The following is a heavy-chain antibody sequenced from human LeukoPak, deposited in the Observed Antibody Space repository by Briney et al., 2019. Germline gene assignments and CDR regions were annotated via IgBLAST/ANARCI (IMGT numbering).Heavy chain of an antibody. D-gene: IGHD6-19*01. CDR1: GXSINSSNDY. V-gene: IGHV4-39*01. CDR3: ARHRDSSGWYDFDY. J-gene: IGHJ4*02. Sequence: PSETLSLTWTVSGXSINSSNDYWGWIRQPPGKGLEWIGSIYYSGSTYYNPSLKSRVSISVDTSKDQFSLKLSSVTAADTAVYYCARHRDSSGWYDFDYWGQGTLVTVSS. CDR2: IYYSGST.